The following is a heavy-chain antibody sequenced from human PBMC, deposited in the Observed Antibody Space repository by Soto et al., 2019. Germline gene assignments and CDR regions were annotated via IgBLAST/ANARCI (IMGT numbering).Heavy chain of an antibody. CDR1: GLTFSKAW. CDR3: TTDAVRFLEWLSY. D-gene: IGHD3-3*01. V-gene: IGHV3-15*01. J-gene: IGHJ4*02. CDR2: IKSKTDGGTT. Sequence: EVQLVESGGGLVKPGGSLRLSCAASGLTFSKAWMSWVRQAPGKGLEWVGRIKSKTDGGTTDYAAPVKGRFTITRDDSKNTLYLQMNSLKPEDTAVSYCTTDAVRFLEWLSYWGQGTLVTVSS.